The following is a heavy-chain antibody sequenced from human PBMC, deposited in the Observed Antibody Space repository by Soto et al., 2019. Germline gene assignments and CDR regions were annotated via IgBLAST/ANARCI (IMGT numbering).Heavy chain of an antibody. J-gene: IGHJ4*02. CDR1: GFTFSAYD. D-gene: IGHD6-19*01. V-gene: IGHV3-48*02. CDR2: ISSSGTPV. CDR3: ARGFHQWLGSAGYVKVGY. Sequence: EGQLVESGGGLVQPGGSLRLSCAASGFTFSAYDMNWVRQAPGKGLEWISYISSSGTPVYYADSVKGRFTISRDNVESSVYLQMSSLRDEDTAVYYCARGFHQWLGSAGYVKVGYWGEGTLVTVSS.